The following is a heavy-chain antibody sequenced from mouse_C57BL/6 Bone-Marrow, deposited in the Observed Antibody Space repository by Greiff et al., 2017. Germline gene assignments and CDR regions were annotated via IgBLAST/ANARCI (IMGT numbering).Heavy chain of an antibody. CDR3: ARLLLYFDY. Sequence: EVKVVESGGGLVQPGGSLSLSCAASGFTFTDYYMSWVRQPPGKALEWLGFIRNKANGYTTEYSASVKGRFTISRDNSQSILYLQMNALRAEDSATYYCARLLLYFDYWGQGTTLTVSS. J-gene: IGHJ2*01. CDR1: GFTFTDYY. D-gene: IGHD1-1*01. V-gene: IGHV7-3*01. CDR2: IRNKANGYTT.